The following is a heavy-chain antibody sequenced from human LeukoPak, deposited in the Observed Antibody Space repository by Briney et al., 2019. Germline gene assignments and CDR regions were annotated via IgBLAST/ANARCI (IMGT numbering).Heavy chain of an antibody. Sequence: GASVKVSCKASGYTFTDYYRHWVRQAPGQGLEWMGWINPNSGGTNYAQKFQGRVTMTRDTSISTAYMELSRLRSDDTAVYYCARGGPANTQNWGSRYYFDYWGQGTLVTVSS. CDR1: GYTFTDYY. CDR2: INPNSGGT. D-gene: IGHD7-27*01. CDR3: ARGGPANTQNWGSRYYFDY. V-gene: IGHV1-2*02. J-gene: IGHJ4*02.